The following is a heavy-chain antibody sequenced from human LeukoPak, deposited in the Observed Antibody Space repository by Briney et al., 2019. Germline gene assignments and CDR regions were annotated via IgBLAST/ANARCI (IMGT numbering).Heavy chain of an antibody. D-gene: IGHD1-26*01. V-gene: IGHV4-59*01. Sequence: SETLSLTCTVSGASISSYYWSWIRQPPGKGLEWIGYIHYSGSTNYNPSLKSRVTISLDTSKNQFSLKLSSVTAADTAVYYCARERWEQYYFDYWGQGTLVTVSS. J-gene: IGHJ4*02. CDR2: IHYSGST. CDR3: ARERWEQYYFDY. CDR1: GASISSYY.